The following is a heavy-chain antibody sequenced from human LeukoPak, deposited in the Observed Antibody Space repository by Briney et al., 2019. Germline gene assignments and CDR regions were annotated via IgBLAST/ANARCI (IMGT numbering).Heavy chain of an antibody. CDR2: INPNSGGT. J-gene: IGHJ5*02. D-gene: IGHD6-13*01. Sequence: ASVKVSCKASGYTFTGYYMHWVRQAPGQGLEWMGWINPNSGGTNYAQKFQGRVTMTRDTSISTAYMELSRLRSDDTAVYYCARHKGWHSSSWHWFDPWGQGTLVTVSS. V-gene: IGHV1-2*02. CDR1: GYTFTGYY. CDR3: ARHKGWHSSSWHWFDP.